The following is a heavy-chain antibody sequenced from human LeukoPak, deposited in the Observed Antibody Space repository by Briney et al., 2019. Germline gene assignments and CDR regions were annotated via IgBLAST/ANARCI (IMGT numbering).Heavy chain of an antibody. D-gene: IGHD1-1*01. V-gene: IGHV4-39*07. CDR3: ARRYNWNDRWD. J-gene: IGHJ4*02. Sequence: SETLSLTCTVSGGSISSTSYYWGWIRQPPGKGLEWIGSIYYSGSTYYNPSLKSRLTISLDTSKNQFSLRLSSVTAADTAFYYCARRYNWNDRWDWGQGTLVTVSP. CDR1: GGSISSTSYY. CDR2: IYYSGST.